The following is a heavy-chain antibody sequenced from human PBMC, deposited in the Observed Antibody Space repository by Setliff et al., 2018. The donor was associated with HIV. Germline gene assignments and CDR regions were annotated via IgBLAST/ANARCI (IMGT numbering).Heavy chain of an antibody. CDR1: GGSINNYF. CDR2: IYYSGET. Sequence: PSETLSLTCTVSGGSINNYFWSWIRQSPGRGLEWIGYIYYSGETNYNPSLKSRVTISVDTSKNQFSLEPSSVTAPDTAVYYCARHHPGGIAAAGLDYWGQGTLVTVSS. J-gene: IGHJ4*02. D-gene: IGHD6-13*01. CDR3: ARHHPGGIAAAGLDY. V-gene: IGHV4-59*08.